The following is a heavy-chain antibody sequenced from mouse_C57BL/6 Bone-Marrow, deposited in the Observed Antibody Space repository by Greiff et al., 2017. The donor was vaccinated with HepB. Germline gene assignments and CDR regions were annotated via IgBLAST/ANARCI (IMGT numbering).Heavy chain of an antibody. V-gene: IGHV1-81*01. J-gene: IGHJ1*03. D-gene: IGHD1-1*01. CDR1: GYTFTSYG. CDR2: IYPRSGNT. CDR3: ARLSPCYGGSYWYFDV. Sequence: QVQLQQSGAELARPGASVKLSCKASGYTFTSYGISWVKQRTGQGLEWIGEIYPRSGNTYYNEKFKGKATLTVDKSSSTAYMELRSLTSEGSAVYFCARLSPCYGGSYWYFDVWGTGTTVTVSS.